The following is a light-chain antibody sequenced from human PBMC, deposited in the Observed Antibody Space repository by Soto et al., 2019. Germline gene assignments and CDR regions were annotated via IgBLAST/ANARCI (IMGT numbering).Light chain of an antibody. Sequence: IVLTQSPAILSLSPGERATLSCRASQSVSSFLAWYQQKPGQAPRLLIYDASNRATGIPAKFSGSGSATDFTLTISSLEPEDFAVYYCYQRSNWPPTFGGGTKVDNK. CDR1: QSVSSF. V-gene: IGKV3-11*01. J-gene: IGKJ4*01. CDR2: DAS. CDR3: YQRSNWPPT.